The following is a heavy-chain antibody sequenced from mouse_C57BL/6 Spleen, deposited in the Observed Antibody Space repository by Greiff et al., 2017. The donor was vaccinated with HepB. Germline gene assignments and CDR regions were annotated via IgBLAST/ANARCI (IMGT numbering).Heavy chain of an antibody. V-gene: IGHV5-6*01. D-gene: IGHD2-2*01. CDR1: GFTFSSYG. CDR3: ARRGVTDYFDY. J-gene: IGHJ2*01. CDR2: ISSGGSYT. Sequence: DVQLVESGGDLVKPGGSLKLSCAASGFTFSSYGMSWVRQTPDKRLEWVATISSGGSYTYYPDSVKGRFTISRDNAKNTLYLQMSSLKSEDTAMYYCARRGVTDYFDYWGQGTTLTVSS.